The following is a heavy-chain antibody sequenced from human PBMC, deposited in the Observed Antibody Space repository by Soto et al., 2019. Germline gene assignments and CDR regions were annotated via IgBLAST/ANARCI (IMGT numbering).Heavy chain of an antibody. CDR3: ARQSVGSVQAYYGMEV. CDR1: GYTFTSYG. Sequence: QVQLVQSGGEKKKPGASVRVSCKASGYTFTSYGISWVRQAPGQGLEWMGWISGYNGETKYIQKLQGRVSMTTDTSTSTAYMELRSLRSDDTAVYFCARQSVGSVQAYYGMEVWGQGTTVTVSS. J-gene: IGHJ6*02. CDR2: ISGYNGET. D-gene: IGHD2-15*01. V-gene: IGHV1-18*01.